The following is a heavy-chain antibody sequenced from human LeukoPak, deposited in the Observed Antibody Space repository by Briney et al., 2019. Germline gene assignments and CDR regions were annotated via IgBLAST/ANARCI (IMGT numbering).Heavy chain of an antibody. V-gene: IGHV3-30-3*01. CDR3: ARAAHTTYVLGRYYYYAMDV. D-gene: IGHD3-10*01. J-gene: IGHJ6*02. CDR1: GFTFSSYT. Sequence: GGSLRLSCAASGFTFSSYTMDWVRQAPGKGLEWVARISYAGSNNYYADSVKGRFTISSDNPKNTLYLQMDSLRAEDTAVYYCARAAHTTYVLGRYYYYAMDVWGQGTTVTVSS. CDR2: ISYAGSNN.